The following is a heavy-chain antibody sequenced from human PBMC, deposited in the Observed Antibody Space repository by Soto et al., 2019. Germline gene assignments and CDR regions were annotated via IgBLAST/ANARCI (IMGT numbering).Heavy chain of an antibody. CDR3: ARLTPGYSSGWFIDY. V-gene: IGHV4-30-4*08. D-gene: IGHD6-19*01. Sequence: PSETLSLTCTVSGGSISSGGYYWSWIRQHPGKGLEWIGYIYYSGSTYYNPSLKSRVTISVDTSKNQFSLKLSSVTAADTAVYYCARLTPGYSSGWFIDYWGQGTLVTVSS. J-gene: IGHJ4*02. CDR2: IYYSGST. CDR1: GGSISSGGYY.